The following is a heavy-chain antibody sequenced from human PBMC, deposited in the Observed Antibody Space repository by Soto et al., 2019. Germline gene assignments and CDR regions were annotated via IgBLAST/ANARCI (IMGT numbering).Heavy chain of an antibody. V-gene: IGHV3-64*05. Sequence: GGSLRLSCSASGFTFSSYDMHWVRQAPGKGLEYVSAISSNGGSTYYADSVKGRFTISRDNSKNTLYVQMNGLRAEDTAVYFCVKDFVCKLGEGDNAFDIWGQGTMVTVSS. J-gene: IGHJ3*02. D-gene: IGHD3-9*01. CDR3: VKDFVCKLGEGDNAFDI. CDR2: ISSNGGST. CDR1: GFTFSSYD.